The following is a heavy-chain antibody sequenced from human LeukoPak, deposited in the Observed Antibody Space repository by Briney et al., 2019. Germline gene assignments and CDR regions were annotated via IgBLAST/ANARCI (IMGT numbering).Heavy chain of an antibody. J-gene: IGHJ4*02. CDR3: ARETGWYFDY. D-gene: IGHD5-24*01. V-gene: IGHV3-48*01. CDR2: ISSRSSTI. CDR1: GFTFSTYP. Sequence: GGSLRLSCAASGFTFSTYPMNWVRQAPGKGLEWVSYISSRSSTIYYADSVKGRFTISRDNAKNSLYLQMNSLRAEDTAVYYCARETGWYFDYWGQGTLVTVSS.